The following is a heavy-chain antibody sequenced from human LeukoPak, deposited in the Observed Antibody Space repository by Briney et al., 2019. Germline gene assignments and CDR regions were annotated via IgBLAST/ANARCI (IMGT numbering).Heavy chain of an antibody. J-gene: IGHJ5*02. D-gene: IGHD4-17*01. V-gene: IGHV3-23*01. Sequence: PGGSLRLSCAASGFTFSSYVMRWGRQAPGEGLEGVSALSVSGGSTYYADSVKGRFTISTDNTQNTLYLQMNSPRAQDTAVYYCAKALRGAYEHWFDPWGQGTLVTVSS. CDR1: GFTFSSYV. CDR2: LSVSGGST. CDR3: AKALRGAYEHWFDP.